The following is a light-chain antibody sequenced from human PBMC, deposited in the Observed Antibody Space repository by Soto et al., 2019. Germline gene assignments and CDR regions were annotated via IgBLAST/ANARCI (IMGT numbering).Light chain of an antibody. CDR1: QSISSG. V-gene: IGKV1-5*03. CDR2: KAS. J-gene: IGKJ2*01. CDR3: QQYNSPMYT. Sequence: DIQMTQSPSTLSASVGDRVTITCRASQSISSGLAWYQQKPGKAPKLLIYKASSLESGVPSRFSGSGSGTEFTLIISSLQPHDFATYYCQQYNSPMYTFGQGTKLQIK.